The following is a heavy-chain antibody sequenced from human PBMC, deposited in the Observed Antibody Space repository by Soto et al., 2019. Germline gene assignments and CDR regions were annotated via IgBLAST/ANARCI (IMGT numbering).Heavy chain of an antibody. CDR1: GYDFTTYG. Sequence: QVHLVQSGAEVKKPGASVKVSCKGSGYDFTTYGITWVRQAPGQGLEWMAWISAHNGNTDYAQKLQGRVNGTRDTSTSTAYMELRSLRSDDTAMYYCARGRYGDYWGQGALVTVSS. V-gene: IGHV1-18*01. D-gene: IGHD1-1*01. CDR2: ISAHNGNT. CDR3: ARGRYGDY. J-gene: IGHJ4*02.